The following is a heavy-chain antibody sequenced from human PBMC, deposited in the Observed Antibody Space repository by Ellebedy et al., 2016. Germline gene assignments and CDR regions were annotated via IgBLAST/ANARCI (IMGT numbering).Heavy chain of an antibody. CDR3: TTILLRGAF. J-gene: IGHJ4*02. Sequence: SETLSLXXSVSGGSISSYYWSWIRQPPGKTLEWIGYIHHSGRTAFNPSLKSRVTMSLDTSKSQVSLRLASVTAADTAVYYCTTILLRGAFWGQGTLATVSS. D-gene: IGHD3-10*01. V-gene: IGHV4-59*01. CDR1: GGSISSYY. CDR2: IHHSGRT.